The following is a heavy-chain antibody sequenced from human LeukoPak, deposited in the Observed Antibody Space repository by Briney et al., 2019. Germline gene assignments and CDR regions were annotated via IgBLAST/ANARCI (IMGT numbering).Heavy chain of an antibody. J-gene: IGHJ6*02. CDR1: GFTFSNYW. V-gene: IGHV3-74*01. Sequence: PGGSLRLSCAASGFTFSNYWIHWVRQAPGKGLVWVSRINPDGSITGHADSVKGRFTTSRDNAKNTVYLQMNSLRAEDTAVYFCARHQMDVWGQGTTVTVSS. CDR2: INPDGSIT. CDR3: ARHQMDV.